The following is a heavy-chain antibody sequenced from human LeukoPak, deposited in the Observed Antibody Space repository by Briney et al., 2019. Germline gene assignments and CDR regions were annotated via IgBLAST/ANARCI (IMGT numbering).Heavy chain of an antibody. CDR3: ARVTFWSGYLYDY. CDR1: GYTFTSYD. CDR2: MNPNSGNT. J-gene: IGHJ4*02. Sequence: ASVKVSCKASGYTFTSYDINWVRQTTGQGLEWMGWMNPNSGNTGYAQKFQGRVTMTRNTSISTACMELSSLRSEDTAVYYCARVTFWSGYLYDYWGQGTLVTVSS. V-gene: IGHV1-8*01. D-gene: IGHD3-3*01.